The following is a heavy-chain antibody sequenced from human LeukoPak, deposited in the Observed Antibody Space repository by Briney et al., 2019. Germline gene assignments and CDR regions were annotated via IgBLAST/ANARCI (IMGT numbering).Heavy chain of an antibody. Sequence: ASVKVSCRASGYTFTSYDINWVRQATGQGLEWMGWMNPNSGNTGYAQKFQGRVTITRNTSISTAYMELSSLRSEDTAVYYCARGRSSSLSSDHYYMDVWGKGTTVTVSS. D-gene: IGHD6-6*01. J-gene: IGHJ6*03. CDR2: MNPNSGNT. CDR1: GYTFTSYD. V-gene: IGHV1-8*03. CDR3: ARGRSSSLSSDHYYMDV.